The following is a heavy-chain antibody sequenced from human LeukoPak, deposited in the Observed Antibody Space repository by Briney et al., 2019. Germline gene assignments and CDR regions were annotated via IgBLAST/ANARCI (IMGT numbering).Heavy chain of an antibody. V-gene: IGHV3-74*01. Sequence: PGGSLGLSCAASGFTFSNYWMHWVRQAPGKGLVWVSRIHSDGSATIYADSVKGRFTISRDNAKNTLYLQMNSLRAEDTAVYYCARATTPALVVAGNYWGQGTLVTVSS. CDR1: GFTFSNYW. CDR2: IHSDGSAT. J-gene: IGHJ4*02. CDR3: ARATTPALVVAGNY. D-gene: IGHD6-19*01.